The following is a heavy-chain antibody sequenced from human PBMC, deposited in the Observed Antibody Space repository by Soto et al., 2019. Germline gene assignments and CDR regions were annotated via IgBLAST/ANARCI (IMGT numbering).Heavy chain of an antibody. J-gene: IGHJ5*02. CDR3: ARGKYYDFWSGYYTARAFDP. D-gene: IGHD3-3*01. CDR1: GYTFTSYG. CDR2: ISAYNGNT. V-gene: IGHV1-18*04. Sequence: ASVKVSCKASGYTFTSYGISWVRQAPGQGLEWMGWISAYNGNTNYAQKLQGRVTMTTDTSTSTAYMELRSLRSDDTAVYYCARGKYYDFWSGYYTARAFDPGGPGTMVNVSS.